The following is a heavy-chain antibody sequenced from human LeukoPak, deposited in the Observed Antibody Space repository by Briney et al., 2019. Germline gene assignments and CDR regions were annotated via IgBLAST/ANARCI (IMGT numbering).Heavy chain of an antibody. CDR1: GFTFSSYA. J-gene: IGHJ1*01. CDR3: ATITSMRVVLIS. D-gene: IGHD3-22*01. Sequence: GGSLRLSCAASGFTFSSYAMTWVRQAPGKGLEWVSTISVSATNTYYADSVKGRFTISRDNSKNTLYLQMNSLRADDTAVYYCATITSMRVVLISWGQGTLVTVSS. V-gene: IGHV3-23*01. CDR2: ISVSATNT.